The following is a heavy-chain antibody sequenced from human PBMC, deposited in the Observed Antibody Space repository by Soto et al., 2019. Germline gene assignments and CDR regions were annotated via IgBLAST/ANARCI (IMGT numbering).Heavy chain of an antibody. J-gene: IGHJ4*02. Sequence: GASVKVSCKASGYTFTSYYMHWVRQAPGQGLEWMGIINPSGGSTSYAQKFRGRVTMTRDTSTSTVYMELSSLRSEDTAVYYCARESGIAAAGRSLFDYWGQGTLVTV. V-gene: IGHV1-46*01. D-gene: IGHD6-13*01. CDR1: GYTFTSYY. CDR2: INPSGGST. CDR3: ARESGIAAAGRSLFDY.